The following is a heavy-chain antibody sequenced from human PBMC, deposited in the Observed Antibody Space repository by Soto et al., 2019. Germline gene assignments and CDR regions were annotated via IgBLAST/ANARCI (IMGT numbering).Heavy chain of an antibody. V-gene: IGHV4-4*07. Sequence: SETLSLTCTVSGASISGLDWSCIRKTAGKGLEWIGRSYATATTDYNRALKSRVMMSVDTSKKQFSLKLRSVTAADTAVYYCVRDGTKTLRDWFDP. D-gene: IGHD1-1*01. CDR3: VRDGTKTLRDWFDP. J-gene: IGHJ5*02. CDR2: SYATATT. CDR1: GASISGLD.